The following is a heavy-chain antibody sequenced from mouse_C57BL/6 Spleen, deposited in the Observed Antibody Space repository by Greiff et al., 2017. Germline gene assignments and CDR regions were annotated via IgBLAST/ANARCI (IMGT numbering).Heavy chain of an antibody. CDR1: GYTFTSYW. CDR3: ASPVYGSESLDY. CDR2: IDPSDSYT. V-gene: IGHV1-69*01. Sequence: QVQLQQPGAELVMPGASVKLSCKASGYTFTSYWMHWVKQRPGQGLEWIGEIDPSDSYTNYNHKIKGKSTLTVDKSSSTAYMQLSSLTSEDSAVYYCASPVYGSESLDYWGQGTTLTVSS. J-gene: IGHJ2*01. D-gene: IGHD1-1*01.